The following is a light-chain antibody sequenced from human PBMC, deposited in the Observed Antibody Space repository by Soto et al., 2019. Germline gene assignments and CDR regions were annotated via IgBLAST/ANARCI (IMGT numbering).Light chain of an antibody. V-gene: IGKV1-33*01. CDR2: DAS. CDR1: QDISNY. Sequence: DIQMTQSPSSLSASVGDRVTITCQASQDISNYLNWYQQKPGKAPKLLIYDASNLETGVPSRFSGSVSGTDFTFTISSLQPEDIATYYCQQYDNPSLTFGGGTKGEIK. CDR3: QQYDNPSLT. J-gene: IGKJ4*01.